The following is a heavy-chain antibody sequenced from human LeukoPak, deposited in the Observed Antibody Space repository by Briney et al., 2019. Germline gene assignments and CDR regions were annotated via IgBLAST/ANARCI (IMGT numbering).Heavy chain of an antibody. CDR3: ARPLGTTRRGLLNWFDP. CDR2: IIPILSIA. D-gene: IGHD1-7*01. V-gene: IGHV1-69*02. CDR1: GGTFSSYT. J-gene: IGHJ5*02. Sequence: SVTVSCKASGGTFSSYTISWVRQAPGQGLEWMGRIIPILSIANYAQKFQGRVTITADKSTSTAYIELSSLRSDDTAVYYCARPLGTTRRGLLNWFDPWGQGTLVTVSS.